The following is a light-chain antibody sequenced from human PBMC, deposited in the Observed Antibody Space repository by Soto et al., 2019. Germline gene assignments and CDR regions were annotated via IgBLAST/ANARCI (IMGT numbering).Light chain of an antibody. J-gene: IGKJ4*01. CDR1: QSVSSY. CDR2: DSS. V-gene: IGKV3-11*01. Sequence: EIVLTQSPATLSLSPCERATLSCRASQSVSSYLAWYQQKPGQAPRLLIYDSSSRAAGIPARFSGSGSGTEFTLTISSLQPEDFATYYCQQLNSYPFTFGGGTKVDNK. CDR3: QQLNSYPFT.